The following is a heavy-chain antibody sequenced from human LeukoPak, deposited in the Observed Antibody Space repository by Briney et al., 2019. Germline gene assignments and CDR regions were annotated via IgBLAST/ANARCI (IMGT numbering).Heavy chain of an antibody. CDR2: ISSSSSYI. CDR3: ARGLGKGAFDI. J-gene: IGHJ3*02. CDR1: GFTFSSCS. V-gene: IGHV3-21*01. D-gene: IGHD1-26*01. Sequence: GGSLRLSCAASGFTFSSCSMNWVRQAPGKGLEWVSSISSSSSYIYYTDSVKGRFTISRDNAKNSLYLQMNSLRAEDTAVYYCARGLGKGAFDIWGQGTVVTVSS.